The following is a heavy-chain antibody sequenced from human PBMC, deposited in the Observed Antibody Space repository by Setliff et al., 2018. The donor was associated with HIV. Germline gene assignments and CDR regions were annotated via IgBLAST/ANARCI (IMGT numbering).Heavy chain of an antibody. CDR2: IHDSGRT. J-gene: IGHJ4*02. Sequence: NPSETLSLTCGVSGYSLTSGYYWGWIRQPPGKGLEWIGSIHDSGRTYYNPSLKSRVTISADTSKNQFSLKLRSVTAADTAVYYCARHYGPIGYFDYWGQGALVTVSS. CDR3: ARHYGPIGYFDY. V-gene: IGHV4-38-2*01. D-gene: IGHD4-17*01. CDR1: GYSLTSGYY.